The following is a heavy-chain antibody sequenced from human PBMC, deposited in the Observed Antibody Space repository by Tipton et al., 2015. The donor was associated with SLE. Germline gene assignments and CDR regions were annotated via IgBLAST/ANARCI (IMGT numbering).Heavy chain of an antibody. V-gene: IGHV4-59*01. CDR3: ARVGDSSGYYYPFDY. CDR1: GGSISSYY. Sequence: TLSLTCTVSGGSISSYYWSWIRQPPGKGLEWIGYIYYSGSTNYNPSLKSRVTISVDTSKNQFSLKLSSVTAADTAVYYCARVGDSSGYYYPFDYWGQGTLVTVSS. D-gene: IGHD3-22*01. CDR2: IYYSGST. J-gene: IGHJ4*02.